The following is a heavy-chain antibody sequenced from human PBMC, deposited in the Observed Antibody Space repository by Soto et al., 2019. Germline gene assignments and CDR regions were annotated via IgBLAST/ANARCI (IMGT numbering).Heavy chain of an antibody. CDR1: GYTFTRYD. J-gene: IGHJ4*02. D-gene: IGHD4-17*01. V-gene: IGHV1-8*01. Sequence: QVQLVQSGAEVKKPGASVKVSCKASGYTFTRYDINWVRQATGQGLEWMGWMNPNSGNTGYAQKFQGRVTMTSNTSIINAYMELSSLRAGDTLVYYCAGGLYGDPESYWGQGTLVTVSS. CDR3: AGGLYGDPESY. CDR2: MNPNSGNT.